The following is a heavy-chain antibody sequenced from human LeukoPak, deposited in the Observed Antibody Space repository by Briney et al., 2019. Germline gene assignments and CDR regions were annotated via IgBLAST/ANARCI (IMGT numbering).Heavy chain of an antibody. CDR1: GFTVSSNY. CDR3: ARASYYYDSSGYYYRYYFDY. V-gene: IGHV3-53*01. D-gene: IGHD3-22*01. Sequence: PGGSLRLSCAASGFTVSSNYMSWVRQAPGKGLEWVSVIYSGGSTYYADPVKGRFTISRDNSKNTLYLQMNNLRAEDTAVYYCARASYYYDSSGYYYRYYFDYWGQGTLVTVSS. CDR2: IYSGGST. J-gene: IGHJ4*02.